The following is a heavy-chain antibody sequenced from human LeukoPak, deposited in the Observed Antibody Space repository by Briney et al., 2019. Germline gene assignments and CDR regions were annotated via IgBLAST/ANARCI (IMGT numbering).Heavy chain of an antibody. CDR1: GFSLSTSGVG. D-gene: IGHD5-24*01. CDR3: AHSRRWLPFEY. J-gene: IGHJ4*02. V-gene: IGHV2-5*02. Sequence: ASGPTLVNPTQTLTLTCTFSGFSLSTSGVGVGWIRQPPGKALEWLALIYWDDDKRYCPSLKSRLTITKDTSKNQVVLTMTNMDPVDTATYYCAHSRRWLPFEYWGQGTLVTVSS. CDR2: IYWDDDK.